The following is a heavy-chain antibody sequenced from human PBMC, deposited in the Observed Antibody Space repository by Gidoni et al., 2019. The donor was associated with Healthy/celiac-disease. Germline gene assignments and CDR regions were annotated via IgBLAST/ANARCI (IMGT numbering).Heavy chain of an antibody. V-gene: IGHV3-23*01. CDR2: ISGSGGST. J-gene: IGHJ4*02. CDR1: GFTFSSYA. Sequence: EVQLLESGGGLVQPGGSLRLSCAASGFTFSSYALSWVRQSPGTGREWVSAISGSGGSTYYADSVKGRFTIYRDNSKNTLYLQMNSLRAEDTAVYYCAKQTGTEPTYYFDYWGQGTLVTVSS. CDR3: AKQTGTEPTYYFDY. D-gene: IGHD1-1*01.